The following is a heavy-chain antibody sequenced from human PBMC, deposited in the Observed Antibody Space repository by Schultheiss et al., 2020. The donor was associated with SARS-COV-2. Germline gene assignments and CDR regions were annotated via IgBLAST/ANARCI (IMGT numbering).Heavy chain of an antibody. Sequence: SETLSLTCGVSGGSISDFYWSWVRQPAGEGLEWIGRIFSSGYPNYNPSLKPRVTISVDTSKNQVSLKLRSVTAADTAVYYCARGGSKSAYGDYVNLGDAFDIWGQGTTVTVSS. CDR2: IFSSGYP. CDR1: GGSISDFY. D-gene: IGHD4-17*01. CDR3: ARGGSKSAYGDYVNLGDAFDI. V-gene: IGHV4-4*07. J-gene: IGHJ3*02.